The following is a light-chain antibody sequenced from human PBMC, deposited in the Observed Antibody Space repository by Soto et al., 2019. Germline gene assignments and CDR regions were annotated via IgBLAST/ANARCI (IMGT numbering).Light chain of an antibody. Sequence: EILMTQSPVTLSVSPGERATLSCRASQSVSSNLAWYQQKPGQAPSLLIYGAFTRATGIPARFSGTGSGTEFTLTISSLQSEDFALYYCQQYNDFPLTFGQGTKVEI. CDR1: QSVSSN. J-gene: IGKJ1*01. V-gene: IGKV3-15*01. CDR2: GAF. CDR3: QQYNDFPLT.